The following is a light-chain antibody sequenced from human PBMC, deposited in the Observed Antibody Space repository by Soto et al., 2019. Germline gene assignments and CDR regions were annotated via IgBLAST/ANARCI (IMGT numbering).Light chain of an antibody. CDR1: RSDIGESNY. CDR3: SSYSSGSTLYV. J-gene: IGLJ1*01. Sequence: QSVPTQPAAVSGSPGRSITISYTRSRSDIGESNYVSGYQQHTGRAPRLLIYEASYRPSGVSHRFSGTKFGNTASLTISGLQAEDEADYHCSSYSSGSTLYVFGTGTKVTVL. CDR2: EAS. V-gene: IGLV2-14*01.